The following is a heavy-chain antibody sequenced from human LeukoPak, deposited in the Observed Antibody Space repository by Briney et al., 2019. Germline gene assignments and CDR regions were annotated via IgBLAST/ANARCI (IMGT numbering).Heavy chain of an antibody. CDR1: GGSISSGGYS. CDR3: ARAFPYYYDSSGYYYGGGGYFFDY. CDR2: IYHSGST. V-gene: IGHV4-30-2*01. Sequence: SETLSLTCAVSGGSISSGGYSWSWIRQPPGKGLEWIGYIYHSGSTYYNPSLKSRVTISVDRSKNQFSLKLSSVTAADTAVYYCARAFPYYYDSSGYYYGGGGYFFDYWGQGTLVTVSS. D-gene: IGHD3-22*01. J-gene: IGHJ4*02.